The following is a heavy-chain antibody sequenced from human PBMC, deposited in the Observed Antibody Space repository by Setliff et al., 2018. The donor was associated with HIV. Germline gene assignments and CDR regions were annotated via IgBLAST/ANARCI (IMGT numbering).Heavy chain of an antibody. CDR2: IRSKAYGGTT. J-gene: IGHJ6*03. D-gene: IGHD2-2*02. V-gene: IGHV3-49*03. Sequence: GGSLRLSCAASGFTFSTFSMTWIRQATGKGLEWVGFIRSKAYGGTTEYAASVKGRFTISRDDSKSIAYLQMNSLKTEDTAVYYCTRVREVPAAIPDYYYYMDVWGKGTTVTVSS. CDR1: GFTFSTFS. CDR3: TRVREVPAAIPDYYYYMDV.